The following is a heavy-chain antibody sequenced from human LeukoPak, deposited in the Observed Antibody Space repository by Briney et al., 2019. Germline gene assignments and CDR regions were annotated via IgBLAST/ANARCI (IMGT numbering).Heavy chain of an antibody. Sequence: PGGSLRLSCAASGFTFSSYGMSWVRQAPGKGLEWVSAISGSGGSTYYADSVKGRFTISRDNSKNTLYLQMNSLRAEDTAVYYCAKSPTSGRYYDSSGFSRYYFDYWGQGTLVTVSS. V-gene: IGHV3-23*01. J-gene: IGHJ4*02. CDR1: GFTFSSYG. CDR3: AKSPTSGRYYDSSGFSRYYFDY. D-gene: IGHD3-22*01. CDR2: ISGSGGST.